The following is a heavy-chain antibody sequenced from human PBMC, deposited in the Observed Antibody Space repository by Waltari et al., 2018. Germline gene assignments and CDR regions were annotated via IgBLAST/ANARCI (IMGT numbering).Heavy chain of an antibody. J-gene: IGHJ4*02. V-gene: IGHV4-34*01. D-gene: IGHD6-25*01. CDR3: ARQTSGKYYFDY. CDR2: INHSGST. CDR1: GGSFSGYY. Sequence: QVQLQQWGAGLLKPSETLSLTCAVYGGSFSGYYWSWIRQPPGKGLEWIGEINHSGSTNYNPSPKSRVTISVDTSKNQFSLKLSSVTAADTAVYYCARQTSGKYYFDYWGQGTLVTVSS.